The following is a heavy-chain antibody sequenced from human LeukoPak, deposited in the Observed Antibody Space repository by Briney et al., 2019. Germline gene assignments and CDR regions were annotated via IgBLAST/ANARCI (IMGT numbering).Heavy chain of an antibody. J-gene: IGHJ3*02. Sequence: ASVKVSCKASGHTFSSYGISWVRQAPGQGLEWMGWISAYSGNTNYAQKFQGRVTMTTDTSTSTAYMELRGLRSDDTAVYYCARDLLTTVVYPYDAFDIWGQGTMVTVSS. CDR1: GHTFSSYG. CDR3: ARDLLTTVVYPYDAFDI. D-gene: IGHD4-23*01. V-gene: IGHV1-18*04. CDR2: ISAYSGNT.